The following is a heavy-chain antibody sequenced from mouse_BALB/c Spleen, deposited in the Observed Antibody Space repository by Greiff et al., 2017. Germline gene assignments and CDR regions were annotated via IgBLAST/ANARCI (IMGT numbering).Heavy chain of an antibody. CDR1: GFNIKDTY. CDR3: ARTYYYGSSYAMDY. V-gene: IGHV14-3*02. J-gene: IGHJ4*01. Sequence: VQLKESGAELVKPGASVKLSCTASGFNIKDTYMHWVKQRPEQGLEWIGRIDPANGNTKNDPKLQGKATITADTSSNTAYLQLSSLTSEDTAVYYCARTYYYGSSYAMDYWGQGTSVTVSS. CDR2: IDPANGNT. D-gene: IGHD1-1*01.